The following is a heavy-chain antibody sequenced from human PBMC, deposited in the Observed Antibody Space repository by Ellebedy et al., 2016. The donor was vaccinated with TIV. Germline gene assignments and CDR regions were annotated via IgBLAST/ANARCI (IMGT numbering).Heavy chain of an antibody. CDR2: INPNSGGT. CDR3: ARTRGYSGYDSYGMDV. V-gene: IGHV1-2*02. Sequence: AASVKVSCKASGYTFTGYYMHWVRQAPGQGLEWMGWINPNSGGTNYAQKFQGRVTMTRDTSISTAYMGLSRLRSDDTAVYYCARTRGYSGYDSYGMDVWGQGTTVTVSS. CDR1: GYTFTGYY. D-gene: IGHD5-12*01. J-gene: IGHJ6*02.